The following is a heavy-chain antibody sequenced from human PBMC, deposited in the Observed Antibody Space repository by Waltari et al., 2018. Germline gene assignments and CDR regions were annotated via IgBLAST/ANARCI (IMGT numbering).Heavy chain of an antibody. CDR1: GGTHSGYS. D-gene: IGHD3-16*01. CDR2: LITILGKI. CDR3: ARGEYNFAWGCSWDV. J-gene: IGHJ6*04. Sequence: VQLMQSGAEGKKTGSTVKVSCNASGGTHSGYSIAWVRQAPGQGLVWEGGLITILGKIDLEQKFQGRVSKTTDESTDTAYMELSSLTNEDTGVYYCARGEYNFAWGCSWDVWGKGTTVTVSS. V-gene: IGHV1-69*05.